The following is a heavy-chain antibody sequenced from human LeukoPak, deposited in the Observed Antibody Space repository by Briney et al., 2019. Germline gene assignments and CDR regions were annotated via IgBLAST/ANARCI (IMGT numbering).Heavy chain of an antibody. V-gene: IGHV4-39*07. Sequence: SETLSLTCTVSGGSISSSSYSWGWIRQPPGKGLEWIGEINHSGSTNYNPSLKSRVTISVDTSKNQFSLKLSSVTAADTAVYYCARGLLVANWFDPWGQGTLVTVSS. CDR1: GGSISSSSYS. J-gene: IGHJ5*02. D-gene: IGHD2-2*01. CDR3: ARGLLVANWFDP. CDR2: INHSGST.